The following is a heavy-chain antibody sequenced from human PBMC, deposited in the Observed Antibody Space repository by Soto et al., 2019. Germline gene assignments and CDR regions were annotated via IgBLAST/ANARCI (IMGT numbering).Heavy chain of an antibody. Sequence: QVQLQESGPGLVKPSETLSLSCTVSGGSISSYYWSWFRQSPGKRMEWIGYVHHSWGSSYNPSLQSRVAISPATPKSQFSLKVTSVTATDTAVYYCARQRFGPLHGLVDVWGQGTTVTVSS. D-gene: IGHD3-10*01. CDR2: VHHSWGS. J-gene: IGHJ6*02. CDR3: ARQRFGPLHGLVDV. V-gene: IGHV4-59*08. CDR1: GGSISSYY.